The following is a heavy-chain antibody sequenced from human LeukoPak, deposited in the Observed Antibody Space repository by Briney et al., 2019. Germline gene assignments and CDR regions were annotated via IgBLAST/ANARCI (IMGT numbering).Heavy chain of an antibody. D-gene: IGHD6-13*01. CDR3: TLHLVAAAGDH. V-gene: IGHV3-7*01. CDR2: IKPDGSVG. J-gene: IGHJ4*02. CDR1: GFTFSNYW. Sequence: PGGSLRLSCAASGFTFSNYWMTWVRQAPGKGLEWVANIKPDGSVGYYVDSVRGRFIISGDNAGNSLYLQMNSLRVEDTAVYYCTLHLVAAAGDHWRQGTLVIVSP.